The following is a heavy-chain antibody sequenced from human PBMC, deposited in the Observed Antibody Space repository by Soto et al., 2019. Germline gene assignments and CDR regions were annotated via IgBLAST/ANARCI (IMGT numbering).Heavy chain of an antibody. D-gene: IGHD2-21*02. CDR1: GDTFTDYY. CDR2: VNPSGGHT. Sequence: QVQLMQSGAEVKKPGASVKVSCKASGDTFTDYYIHWVRQAPGQGLEWMGTVNPSGGHTTYAQHFLGRVTMTRDTSPSTLYMELTSLTSEDRAVYHSAGAGLVVVVTAALDYWGQGTLVPVSS. CDR3: AGAGLVVVVTAALDY. J-gene: IGHJ4*02. V-gene: IGHV1-46*01.